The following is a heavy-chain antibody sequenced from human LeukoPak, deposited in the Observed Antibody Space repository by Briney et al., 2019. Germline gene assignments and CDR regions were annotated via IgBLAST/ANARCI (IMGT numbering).Heavy chain of an antibody. Sequence: PGGSLRLSCAASGFTFNSYGMHWVRQAPGKGLEWVAVIWYDGSNKYYADSVKGRFTISRDNSKNTLYLQMNSLRAEDTAVYFCARGYGYSGLWGRGTQVPVSS. CDR3: ARGYGYSGL. CDR2: IWYDGSNK. V-gene: IGHV3-33*01. CDR1: GFTFNSYG. J-gene: IGHJ2*01.